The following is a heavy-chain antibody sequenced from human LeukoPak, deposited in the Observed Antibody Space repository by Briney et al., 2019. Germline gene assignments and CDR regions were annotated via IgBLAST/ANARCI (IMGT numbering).Heavy chain of an antibody. CDR2: IYHSGST. Sequence: SQTLSLTCTVSGGSISSGGYYWSWIRQLPGKGLEWIGYIYHSGSTYYNPSLKSRVTISVDRSKNQFSLKLSSVTAADTAVYYCARDSSSYKRALDYWGQGTLVTVSS. D-gene: IGHD6-6*01. V-gene: IGHV4-30-2*01. CDR1: GGSISSGGYY. CDR3: ARDSSSYKRALDY. J-gene: IGHJ4*02.